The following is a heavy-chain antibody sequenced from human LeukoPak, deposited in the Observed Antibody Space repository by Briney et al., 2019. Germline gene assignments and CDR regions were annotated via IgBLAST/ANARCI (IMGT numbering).Heavy chain of an antibody. CDR1: RFTFSSYS. D-gene: IGHD3-10*01. Sequence: GGPLRLSCAASRFTFSSYSMNWVRQAPGKGLEWVSSISSSSSFIYYADSVKGRFTISRDNAKNSLYLQMNSLRAEDTAVYYCAKSGDRTSMRFGELNWGQGTLVTVSS. J-gene: IGHJ4*02. CDR2: ISSSSSFI. V-gene: IGHV3-21*04. CDR3: AKSGDRTSMRFGELN.